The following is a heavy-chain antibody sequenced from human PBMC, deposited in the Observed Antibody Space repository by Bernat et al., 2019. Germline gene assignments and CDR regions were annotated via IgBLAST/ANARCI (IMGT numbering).Heavy chain of an antibody. CDR1: GFTFSNAW. CDR3: TTDSGSSDSYYYYGMDV. D-gene: IGHD1-26*01. Sequence: EVQLVESGGGLVKPGGSLRLSCAASGFTFSNAWMNWVRQAPGKGLEWVGRIKSKTDGGTTDYAAPVKGRFTISRDDSKNTPYLRMNSLKTEDAAVYYCTTDSGSSDSYYYYGMDVWGQGTTVTVSS. CDR2: IKSKTDGGTT. J-gene: IGHJ6*02. V-gene: IGHV3-15*07.